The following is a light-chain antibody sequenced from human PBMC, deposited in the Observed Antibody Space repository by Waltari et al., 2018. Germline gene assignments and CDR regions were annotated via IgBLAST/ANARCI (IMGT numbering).Light chain of an antibody. V-gene: IGKV1-5*03. CDR1: QSISTW. CDR3: QQYNNYPYT. CDR2: KAS. J-gene: IGKJ2*01. Sequence: TCLASQSISTWLAWYQQKPGKAPKLLIYKASSLESGVPSRFSGSGSGTEFTLTISSLQPDDFAIYYCQQYNNYPYTFGQGTKLDFK.